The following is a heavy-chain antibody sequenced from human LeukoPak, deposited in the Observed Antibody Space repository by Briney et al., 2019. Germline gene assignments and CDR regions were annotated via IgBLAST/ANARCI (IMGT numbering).Heavy chain of an antibody. Sequence: ASVKVSCKASGYTFTSYGISWVRQAPGQGLEWMGWISAYNGNTNCAQKLQGRVTMTTDTSTSTAYMELRSLRSDDTAVYYCARGEIMITFGGVIAPFDYWGQGTLVTVSS. CDR2: ISAYNGNT. V-gene: IGHV1-18*01. CDR1: GYTFTSYG. J-gene: IGHJ4*02. D-gene: IGHD3-16*02. CDR3: ARGEIMITFGGVIAPFDY.